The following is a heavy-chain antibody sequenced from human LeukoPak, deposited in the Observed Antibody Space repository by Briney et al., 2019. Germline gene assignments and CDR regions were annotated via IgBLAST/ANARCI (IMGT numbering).Heavy chain of an antibody. J-gene: IGHJ6*03. CDR1: GITFSSYA. CDR2: ISGSGGST. V-gene: IGHV3-23*01. Sequence: GGSVRLSCASGITFSSYAMSWVCQAPGKGLDWVSAISGSGGSTYYADSVKGRFTISRDNSKNTLYLQMNSLRAEDTAVYYCAKGSIAAAASYYYYMDVWGKGTTVTVSS. D-gene: IGHD6-13*01. CDR3: AKGSIAAAASYYYYMDV.